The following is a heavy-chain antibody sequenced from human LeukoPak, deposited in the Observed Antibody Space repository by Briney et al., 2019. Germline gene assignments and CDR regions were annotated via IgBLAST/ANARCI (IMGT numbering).Heavy chain of an antibody. Sequence: PSETLSLTCTVSGGSISSYYWSWIRQPAGKGLGWIGRIYTSGSTNYNPSLKSRVTMSVDTSKNQFSLKLNSVTAADTAVYYCARGGSGSYFDAFDIWGQGTMVTVSS. CDR2: IYTSGST. J-gene: IGHJ3*02. CDR1: GGSISSYY. CDR3: ARGGSGSYFDAFDI. D-gene: IGHD1-26*01. V-gene: IGHV4-4*07.